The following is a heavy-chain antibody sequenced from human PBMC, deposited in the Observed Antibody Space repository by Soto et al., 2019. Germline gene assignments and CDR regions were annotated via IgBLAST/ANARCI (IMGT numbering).Heavy chain of an antibody. CDR2: ISSSGSTI. D-gene: IGHD3-16*01. Sequence: GGSLRLSCAASGFTCSSYEMNWVRQAPGKGLEWVSYISSSGSTIYYADSVKGRFTISRDNAKNSLYLQMNSLRAEDTAVYYCARWGPQSSIDFRGQAXLVTLSS. CDR1: GFTCSSYE. CDR3: ARWGPQSSIDF. J-gene: IGHJ4*02. V-gene: IGHV3-48*03.